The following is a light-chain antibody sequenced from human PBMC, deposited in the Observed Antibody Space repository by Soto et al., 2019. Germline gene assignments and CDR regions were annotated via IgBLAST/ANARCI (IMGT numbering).Light chain of an antibody. Sequence: QSALTQPASVSGSPGQSITISCTGTSSDVGGYYYVCWYQQPPGTANHLIIYDVSNRPSVVANRFSGSKSGNTASLTISGLPAEDAADYYASSYTSSSALVFGTGTKLTVL. CDR3: SSYTSSSALV. V-gene: IGLV2-14*01. J-gene: IGLJ1*01. CDR2: DVS. CDR1: SSDVGGYYY.